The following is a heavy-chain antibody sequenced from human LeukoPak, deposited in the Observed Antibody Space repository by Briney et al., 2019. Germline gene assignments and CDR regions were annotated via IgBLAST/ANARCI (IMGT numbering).Heavy chain of an antibody. J-gene: IGHJ4*02. CDR3: ATDRVAAAGTAGEMVY. V-gene: IGHV1-2*02. D-gene: IGHD6-13*01. Sequence: ASVKVSCKASGYTFTDYNIHWVRQAPGQGLEWMGWISPNSGGTNYAQKFQGRVTMTEDTSTDTAYMELSSLRSEDTAVYYCATDRVAAAGTAGEMVYWGQGTLVTVSS. CDR1: GYTFTDYN. CDR2: ISPNSGGT.